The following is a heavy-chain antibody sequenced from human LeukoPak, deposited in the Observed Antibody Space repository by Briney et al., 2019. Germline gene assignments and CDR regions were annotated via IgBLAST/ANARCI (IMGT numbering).Heavy chain of an antibody. CDR2: INSDGSHT. CDR3: TGETYSFDH. J-gene: IGHJ4*02. CDR1: GFTFSSYW. Sequence: GGSLTLSCAASGFTFSSYWMHWIRQAPGKGLMWVSRINSDGSHTSYADSVKGRFTSSRDNAKNSLYLQMNSLRPEDTAMYYCTGETYSFDHWGQGALVTVSS. V-gene: IGHV3-74*01.